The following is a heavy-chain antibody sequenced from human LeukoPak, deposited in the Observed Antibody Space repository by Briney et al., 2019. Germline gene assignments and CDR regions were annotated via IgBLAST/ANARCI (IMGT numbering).Heavy chain of an antibody. D-gene: IGHD7-27*01. CDR3: ARGLTDRGDI. Sequence: PGGSLRLSCAASGFTFSSYSMNWVRQAPGKGLEWVSSISSSSSYIYYADSVKGRFTISRDNAKNSLYLQMNSLRSEDTAVYYCARGLTDRGDIWGQGTMVTVSS. V-gene: IGHV3-21*04. J-gene: IGHJ3*02. CDR1: GFTFSSYS. CDR2: ISSSSSYI.